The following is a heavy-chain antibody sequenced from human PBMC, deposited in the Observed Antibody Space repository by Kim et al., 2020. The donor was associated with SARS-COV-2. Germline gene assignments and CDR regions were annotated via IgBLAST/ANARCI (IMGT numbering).Heavy chain of an antibody. J-gene: IGHJ5*02. Sequence: DSVKRRFTISRDNSKNTLYLQMNSRRAEDTAVYYCARVGYGSASHNWFDPWGQGTLVTVSS. V-gene: IGHV3-53*01. D-gene: IGHD3-10*01. CDR3: ARVGYGSASHNWFDP.